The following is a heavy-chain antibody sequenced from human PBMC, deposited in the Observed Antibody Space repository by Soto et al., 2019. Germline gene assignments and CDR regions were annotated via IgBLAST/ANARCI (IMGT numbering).Heavy chain of an antibody. CDR2: VIPICGTA. CDR3: ARALTWYYDFWGGVGGMAV. J-gene: IGHJ6*02. D-gene: IGHD3-3*01. CDR1: GGTFSSYA. V-gene: IGHV1-69*06. Sequence: QVQLVQSGAEVKKPGSSVKGSCKASGGTFSSYAISWVRQAPGQGLEWMGGVIPICGTANYSQKLQGRVTITADKSTSTAYMEVSSLRSEDTAVSYCARALTWYYDFWGGVGGMAVWGQGPRVTVAS.